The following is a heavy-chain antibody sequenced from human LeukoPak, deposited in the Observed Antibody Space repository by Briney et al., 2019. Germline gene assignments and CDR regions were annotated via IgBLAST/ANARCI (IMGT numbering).Heavy chain of an antibody. J-gene: IGHJ3*02. D-gene: IGHD1-26*01. CDR1: GGSISSYY. CDR2: NYYSGST. CDR3: ARPKVGATYAFDI. V-gene: IGHV4-59*08. Sequence: SETLSLTCTVSGGSISSYYWSWIRQPPGKGLEWIGYNYYSGSTNYNPSLKSRVTISVDTSKNQFSLKLSSVTAADTAVYYCARPKVGATYAFDIWGQGTMVTVSS.